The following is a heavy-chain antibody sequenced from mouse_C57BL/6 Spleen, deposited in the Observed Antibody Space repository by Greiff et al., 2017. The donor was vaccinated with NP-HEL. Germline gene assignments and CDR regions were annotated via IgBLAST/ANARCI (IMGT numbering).Heavy chain of an antibody. CDR1: GYTFTSYW. D-gene: IGHD2-4*01. J-gene: IGHJ2*01. CDR2: IDPSDSET. V-gene: IGHV1-52*01. Sequence: VQLQQPGAELVRPGSSVKLSCKASGYTFTSYWMHWVKQRPIQGLEWIGNIDPSDSETHYNQKFKDKATLTVDKSSSTAYMQLSSLTSEDSAVYYCARRGLRLYYFDYWGQGTTLTVSS. CDR3: ARRGLRLYYFDY.